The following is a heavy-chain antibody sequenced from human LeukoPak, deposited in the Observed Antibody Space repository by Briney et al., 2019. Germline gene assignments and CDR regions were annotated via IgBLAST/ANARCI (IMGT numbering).Heavy chain of an antibody. CDR2: ISGSGGST. CDR1: GFTFSSYG. V-gene: IGHV3-23*01. CDR3: ARSPEYYDYVWGSYRYEGIGY. Sequence: GGSLRLSCAASGFTFSSYGMSWVRQAPGKGLEWVSAISGSGGSTYYADSVKGRFTISRDNAKNSLYLQMNSLRAEDTAVYYCARSPEYYDYVWGSYRYEGIGYWGQGTLVTVSS. D-gene: IGHD3-16*02. J-gene: IGHJ4*02.